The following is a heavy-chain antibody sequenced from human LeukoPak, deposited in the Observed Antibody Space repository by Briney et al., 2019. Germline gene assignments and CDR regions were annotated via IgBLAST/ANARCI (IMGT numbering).Heavy chain of an antibody. Sequence: GGSLRLSCAASGFTFSSYSMNWVRQAPGKGLEWVSYISSSSSTIYYADSVKGRFTISRDNAKNSLYLQMNSLRAEDTAVYYCARDPGTTQFDYWGQGTLVTVSS. CDR1: GFTFSSYS. D-gene: IGHD1-7*01. CDR3: ARDPGTTQFDY. V-gene: IGHV3-48*01. CDR2: ISSSSSTI. J-gene: IGHJ4*02.